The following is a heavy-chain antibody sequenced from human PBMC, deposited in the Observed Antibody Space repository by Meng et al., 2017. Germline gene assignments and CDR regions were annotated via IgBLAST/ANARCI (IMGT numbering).Heavy chain of an antibody. CDR3: ARMSVLLWFGELFLN. D-gene: IGHD3-10*01. Sequence: QVQLQESGPGLVRPSETLSLTCTVSGGSVSSGSYYWSWIRQPPGKGLEWIGYIYYSGSTNYNPSLKSRVTISVDTSKNQFSLKLSSVTAADTAVYYCARMSVLLWFGELFLNWGQGTLVTVSS. CDR2: IYYSGST. V-gene: IGHV4-61*01. CDR1: GGSVSSGSYY. J-gene: IGHJ4*02.